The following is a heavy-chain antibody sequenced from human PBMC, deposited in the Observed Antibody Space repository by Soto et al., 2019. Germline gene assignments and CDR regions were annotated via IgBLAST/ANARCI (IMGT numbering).Heavy chain of an antibody. V-gene: IGHV1-24*01. CDR2: FDPEDGET. CDR1: GYTLTELS. Sequence: QVQLVQSGAEVKKPGASVKVSCKVSGYTLTELSMHWVRQAPGKGLEWMGGFDPEDGETIYAQKFQGRVTMTEDTSTDTAYMELSSLRSGDTAVYYCATPGGSYYGGSSSFDYWGQGTLVTVSS. J-gene: IGHJ4*02. CDR3: ATPGGSYYGGSSSFDY. D-gene: IGHD1-26*01.